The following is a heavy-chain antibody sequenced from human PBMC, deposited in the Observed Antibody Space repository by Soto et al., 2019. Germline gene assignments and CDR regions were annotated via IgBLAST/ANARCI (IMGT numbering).Heavy chain of an antibody. CDR1: GYSFWSYY. Sequence: GASVKVSCKASGYSFWSYYIHWLRQAPGQGLEWMGRFLASGGNTDYAQRFRGRVSMTRDTSSTNTVSLELTSLTSDDTAVYYCARGGATIFGVIDFWGQGTRVTVSS. D-gene: IGHD3-3*02. J-gene: IGHJ4*02. CDR2: FLASGGNT. V-gene: IGHV1-46*01. CDR3: ARGGATIFGVIDF.